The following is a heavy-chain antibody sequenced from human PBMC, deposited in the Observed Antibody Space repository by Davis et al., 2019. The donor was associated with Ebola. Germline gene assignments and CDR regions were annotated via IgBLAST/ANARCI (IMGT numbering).Heavy chain of an antibody. J-gene: IGHJ3*02. CDR3: ASLRRTITGMDDAFDI. CDR1: GYSFTRYW. Sequence: GESLKISCKASGYSFTRYWIGWVRQMPGKGLEWMGIIHPGDSGTRYSPSFQGQVTIPADKSISTAYLQWSSLKASDTAMYYCASLRRTITGMDDAFDIWGQGTMVTVSS. V-gene: IGHV5-51*01. CDR2: IHPGDSGT. D-gene: IGHD2-8*02.